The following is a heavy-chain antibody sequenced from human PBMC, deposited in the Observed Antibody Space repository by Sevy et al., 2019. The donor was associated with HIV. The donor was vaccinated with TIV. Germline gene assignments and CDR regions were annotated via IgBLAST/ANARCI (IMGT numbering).Heavy chain of an antibody. CDR1: GYSISSGYY. CDR3: AAGADYWYFDL. J-gene: IGHJ2*01. D-gene: IGHD4-17*01. Sequence: SETLSLTCAVSGYSISSGYYWGWIRQPPGKGLEWIGSIYHSGSTYYNQSLKSRVTISVDTSKNQFSLKLSSVTAADTAVYYCAAGADYWYFDLWGRGTLVTVSS. V-gene: IGHV4-38-2*01. CDR2: IYHSGST.